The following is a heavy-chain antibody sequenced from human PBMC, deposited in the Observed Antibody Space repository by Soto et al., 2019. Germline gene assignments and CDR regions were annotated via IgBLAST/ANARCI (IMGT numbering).Heavy chain of an antibody. J-gene: IGHJ6*02. CDR3: AREIAARPGFYYYYGMDV. D-gene: IGHD6-6*01. Sequence: QVQLVESGGGVVQPGRSLRLSCAASGFTFSSYGMHWVRQAPGKGLEWVAVIWYDGSNKYYADSVKGRFTISRDNSKNTLXLXXXXXXAEXTAVYYCAREIAARPGFYYYYGMDVWGQGTTVTVSS. CDR2: IWYDGSNK. CDR1: GFTFSSYG. V-gene: IGHV3-33*01.